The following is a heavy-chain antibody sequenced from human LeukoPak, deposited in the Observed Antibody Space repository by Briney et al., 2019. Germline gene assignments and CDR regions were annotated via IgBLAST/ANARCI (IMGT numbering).Heavy chain of an antibody. CDR3: ARAPGNIRADS. D-gene: IGHD2/OR15-2a*01. V-gene: IGHV3-48*03. CDR2: ISSSGSTV. CDR1: GFSFGSYE. Sequence: GGSLRLSCAASGFSFGSYEMNWVRQAPGKGLEWVSYISSSGSTVYYADSVEGRFTISRDNAKNSLYLQMNSLRAEDTAIYYCARAPGNIRADSWGQGTLVTVSS. J-gene: IGHJ4*02.